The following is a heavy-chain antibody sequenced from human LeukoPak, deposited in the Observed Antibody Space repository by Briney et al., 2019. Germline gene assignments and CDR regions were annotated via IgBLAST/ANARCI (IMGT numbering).Heavy chain of an antibody. CDR2: IYDSGST. J-gene: IGHJ5*02. D-gene: IGHD3-22*01. Sequence: SETLSLTCTVSGGSIRSSYYYWGWIRQPPGKGLEWIGSIYDSGSTYYNPSLKSRVTISVDTSKNQFSLKLNSVTAADTAVYYCARDGYYYDSSGSWFDPWGQGTLVTVSS. CDR3: ARDGYYYDSSGSWFDP. V-gene: IGHV4-39*07. CDR1: GGSIRSSYYY.